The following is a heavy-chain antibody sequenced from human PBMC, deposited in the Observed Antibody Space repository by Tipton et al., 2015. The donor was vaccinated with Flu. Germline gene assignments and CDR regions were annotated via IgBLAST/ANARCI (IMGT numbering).Heavy chain of an antibody. Sequence: TLSLTCDVSGYSIRSDYYWDWIRQPPGKGLEWIGSIYHSGTTYYNPSLKSRVTISVDTSKNQFSLKLTSVTAADTAVYYCAREGGIAARPRGWFDPWGQGTLVTVSS. CDR1: GYSIRSDYY. CDR2: IYHSGTT. V-gene: IGHV4-38-2*02. D-gene: IGHD6-6*01. CDR3: AREGGIAARPRGWFDP. J-gene: IGHJ5*02.